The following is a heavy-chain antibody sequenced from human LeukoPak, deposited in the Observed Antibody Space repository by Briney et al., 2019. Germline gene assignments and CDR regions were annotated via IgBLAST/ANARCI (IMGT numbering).Heavy chain of an antibody. CDR1: GFTFRTFA. D-gene: IGHD6-19*01. CDR3: ARGSFQDSGWYGNFDY. J-gene: IGHJ4*02. CDR2: ISSDGSNK. Sequence: GGSLRLSCADSGFTFRTFAMHWVRQARGKGLEGVAVISSDGSNKYYADSVKGRFTISRDNSKNTLYLQMNSLRADDTAVYYCARGSFQDSGWYGNFDYWGQGTLVTVSS. V-gene: IGHV3-30*04.